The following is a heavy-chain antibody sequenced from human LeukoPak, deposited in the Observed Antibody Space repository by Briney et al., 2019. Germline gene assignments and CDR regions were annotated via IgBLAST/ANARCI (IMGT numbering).Heavy chain of an antibody. CDR3: AKEVAAGFYYMDV. V-gene: IGHV3-30*02. J-gene: IGHJ6*03. D-gene: IGHD6-25*01. CDR1: GFTFSSYG. CDR2: IRYDGSNK. Sequence: GGSLRLSCTASGFTFSSYGMHWVRQAPGKGLEWVAFIRYDGSNKYYANSVKGRFTISRDNSKNTLYLQMNSLRAEDTAVYYCAKEVAAGFYYMDVWGKGTTVTVSS.